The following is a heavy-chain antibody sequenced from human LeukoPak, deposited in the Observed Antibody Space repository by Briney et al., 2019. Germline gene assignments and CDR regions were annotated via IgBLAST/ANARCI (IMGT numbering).Heavy chain of an antibody. CDR3: TTDGFSRCPDY. D-gene: IGHD4-17*01. V-gene: IGHV3-15*01. CDR1: GFSFSTYS. J-gene: IGHJ4*02. CDR2: IKSKTDGGTT. Sequence: GGSLRLSCAASGFSFSTYSFSWVRQAPGKGLEWVGRIKSKTDGGTTDYAAPVKGRFTISRDDSKNTLYLQMNSLKTEDTAVYYCTTDGFSRCPDYWGQGTLVTVSS.